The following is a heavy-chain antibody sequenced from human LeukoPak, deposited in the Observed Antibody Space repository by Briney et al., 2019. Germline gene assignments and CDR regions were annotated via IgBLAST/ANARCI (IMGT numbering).Heavy chain of an antibody. D-gene: IGHD3-10*01. V-gene: IGHV3-7*01. CDR1: GFTFNRDW. CDR2: IKQDGSDK. Sequence: PGGSLRLSCAASGFTFNRDWTAWVRQAPGKGLEWVGNIKQDGSDKNYMDSVKGRFTISRDNTKNSVYLQMNSLRAEDTAVYYCARDLGIDYGSVGNWGQGTLVTVSS. J-gene: IGHJ4*02. CDR3: ARDLGIDYGSVGN.